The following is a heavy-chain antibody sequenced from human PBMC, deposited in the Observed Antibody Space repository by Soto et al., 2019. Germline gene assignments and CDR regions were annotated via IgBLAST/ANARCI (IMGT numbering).Heavy chain of an antibody. Sequence: QVQLQQWGAGLLKPSETLSLTCAVYGGSFSGYYWHWIRQPPGKGLEWIGEINHGGSTNYNPSLTRRVTISVDTSKNQFSLKLTSVTAADTAVYYCARGSSSSLYGGPFDYWSQGTLVTVSS. CDR3: ARGSSSSLYGGPFDY. D-gene: IGHD6-13*01. CDR1: GGSFSGYY. J-gene: IGHJ4*02. V-gene: IGHV4-34*01. CDR2: INHGGST.